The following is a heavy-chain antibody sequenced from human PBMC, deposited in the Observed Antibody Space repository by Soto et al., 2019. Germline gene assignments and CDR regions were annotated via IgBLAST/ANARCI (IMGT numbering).Heavy chain of an antibody. CDR1: GDSVSGNSAA. D-gene: IGHD6-19*01. V-gene: IGHV6-1*01. Sequence: PSQTLSLTCAISGDSVSGNSAAWNWIRQSPSRGLEWLGRTYYRSKWYNDYAVSVKSRITINPDTSKNQFSLQLNSVTPEDTAVYYCARDHYSSGWYGEGYYYYGMDVWGQGTTVTVSS. CDR2: TYYRSKWYN. J-gene: IGHJ6*02. CDR3: ARDHYSSGWYGEGYYYYGMDV.